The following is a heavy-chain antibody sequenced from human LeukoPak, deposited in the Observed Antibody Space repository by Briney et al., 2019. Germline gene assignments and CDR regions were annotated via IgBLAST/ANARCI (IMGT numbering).Heavy chain of an antibody. D-gene: IGHD3-10*01. V-gene: IGHV3-7*01. J-gene: IGHJ6*03. CDR1: GFTFRSYW. Sequence: GGSLRLSCAASGFTFRSYWVSWVRQAPGKGLEWVANIKQGGSEKYYVDSVKGRFIISRDNAKNSLYLQMNSLRAEDTAVYYCAKGAFRDQVQGYYYMDVWGKGTTVTVSS. CDR2: IKQGGSEK. CDR3: AKGAFRDQVQGYYYMDV.